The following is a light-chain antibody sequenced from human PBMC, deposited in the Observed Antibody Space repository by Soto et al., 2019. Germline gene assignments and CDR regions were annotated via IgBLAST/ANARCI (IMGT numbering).Light chain of an antibody. CDR2: DVT. J-gene: IGLJ3*02. CDR1: SSDLGGYNY. V-gene: IGLV2-11*01. Sequence: QSARTQPRSVSGSPGQSVTISCSGTSSDLGGYNYVSWYQHHPGKAPKLMIYDVTLRPSGVPDRFSGSKSGNTASLTISGLQAEDEADYYCCSYAGSFTWVFGGGTKVTVL. CDR3: CSYAGSFTWV.